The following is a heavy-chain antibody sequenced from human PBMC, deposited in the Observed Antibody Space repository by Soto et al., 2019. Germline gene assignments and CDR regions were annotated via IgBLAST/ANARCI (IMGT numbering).Heavy chain of an antibody. J-gene: IGHJ3*01. D-gene: IGHD1-26*01. CDR3: ARGRVSGSYYPDAFDL. V-gene: IGHV3-30-3*01. CDR1: GFTFSSYA. CDR2: ISYDGSKK. Sequence: QVQLVESGGGVVQPGRSLRLSCAASGFTFSSYAMHWVRQAPGKGLEWVAVISYDGSKKYYADSVKGRFTISRDNSKSTLYLQMSSLRAEATAVYYCARGRVSGSYYPDAFDLWGPGTMVTVSS.